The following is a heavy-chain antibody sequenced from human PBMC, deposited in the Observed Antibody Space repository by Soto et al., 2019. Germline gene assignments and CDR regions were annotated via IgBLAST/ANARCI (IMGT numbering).Heavy chain of an antibody. Sequence: QVQLVQSGAEVKKPGASVTVSCKTSGYTFSNYGINWVRQAPGQGREWMGWISGYNGNTNYAQTVQGRVTMTTDTSTGTVYMELRSLKSDDTAIYYCSRFIMVGGWFGPNDYHGIDVWGQGPTVTVSS. CDR1: GYTFSNYG. J-gene: IGHJ6*02. V-gene: IGHV1-18*01. D-gene: IGHD6-19*01. CDR2: ISGYNGNT. CDR3: SRFIMVGGWFGPNDYHGIDV.